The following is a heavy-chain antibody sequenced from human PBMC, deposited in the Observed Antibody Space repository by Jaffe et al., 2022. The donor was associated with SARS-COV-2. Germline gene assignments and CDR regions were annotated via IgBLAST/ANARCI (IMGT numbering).Heavy chain of an antibody. D-gene: IGHD2-2*01. J-gene: IGHJ4*02. CDR2: IYTSGST. V-gene: IGHV4-61*02. Sequence: QVQLQESGPGLVKPSQTLSLTCTVSGGSISSGSYYWSWIRQPAGKGLEWIGRIYTSGSTNYNPSLKSRVTISVDTSKNQFSLKLSSVTAADTAVYYCARGVVPGSGLPPPDYWGQGTLVTVSS. CDR3: ARGVVPGSGLPPPDY. CDR1: GGSISSGSYY.